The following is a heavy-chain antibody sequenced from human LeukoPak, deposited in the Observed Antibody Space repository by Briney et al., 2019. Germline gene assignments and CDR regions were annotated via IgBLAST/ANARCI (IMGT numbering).Heavy chain of an antibody. V-gene: IGHV3-48*02. CDR1: GFTFSTYS. CDR3: TSREGY. J-gene: IGHJ4*02. CDR2: ISSSSSSI. Sequence: GGSLRLSCAASGFTFSTYSVNWVRQAPGKGLELVSYISSSSSSIFYADSVKGRFTISRDNAKNSLYLQMNSLRDEDTAVYFCTSREGYWGQGTLVTVSS.